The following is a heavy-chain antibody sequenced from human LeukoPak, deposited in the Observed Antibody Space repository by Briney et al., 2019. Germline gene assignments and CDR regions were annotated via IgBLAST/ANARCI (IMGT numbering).Heavy chain of an antibody. D-gene: IGHD4-17*01. CDR1: GYTFTSYG. V-gene: IGHV1-18*01. CDR3: ARELFRDYGDYIQNWFDP. J-gene: IGHJ5*02. CDR2: ISAYNGNT. Sequence: GASVKVSFKASGYTFTSYGISWVRQAPGQGLEWMGWISAYNGNTNYAQKLQGRVTMTTDTSTSTAYMELRSLRSDDTAVYYCARELFRDYGDYIQNWFDPWGQGTLVTVSS.